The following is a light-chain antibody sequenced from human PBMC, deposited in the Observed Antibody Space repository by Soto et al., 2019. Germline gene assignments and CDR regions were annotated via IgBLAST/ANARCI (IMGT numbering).Light chain of an antibody. V-gene: IGKV1-5*01. CDR3: QHYNSYSEP. CDR2: DAS. CDR1: QSISSW. Sequence: IHMTHSPSTLSATVLYRVTITFRSSQSISSWLSLYQQKPGKAPKVLIYDASSLESGVPSRFSGSGSGTEFSLTISSLQPDDFATYYCQHYNSYSEPFGQGTKVDIK. J-gene: IGKJ1*01.